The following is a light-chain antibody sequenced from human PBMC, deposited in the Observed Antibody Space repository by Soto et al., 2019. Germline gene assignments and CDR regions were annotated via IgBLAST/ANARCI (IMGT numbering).Light chain of an antibody. V-gene: IGLV1-47*01. CDR3: AKWDDSRRVYV. CDR2: RND. CDR1: NSRSGSNY. Sequence: QSVLPQPPSASGTPGQRVTISCSTTNSRSGSNYVYWYQQLPGAAPKLLIYRNDQRPSGVPDRFSASKSGTSASLAISGLRSEEEADYFCAKWDDSRRVYVFGSGTKVTVL. J-gene: IGLJ1*01.